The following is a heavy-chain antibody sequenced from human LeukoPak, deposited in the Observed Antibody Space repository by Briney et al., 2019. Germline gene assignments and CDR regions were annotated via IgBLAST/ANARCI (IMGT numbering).Heavy chain of an antibody. V-gene: IGHV4-59*01. CDR1: GGSISDYY. CDR2: ISNKGKT. J-gene: IGHJ5*02. D-gene: IGHD3-10*01. Sequence: PSETLSLTCTVSGGSISDYYWIWIRQPPGKGLEWVGHISNKGKTNYSPSLNSRVTISVDKSRNQFSLNLSSVTAADTAVYYCAREYYSLSGRNWFGPWGQGTLVTVSS. CDR3: AREYYSLSGRNWFGP.